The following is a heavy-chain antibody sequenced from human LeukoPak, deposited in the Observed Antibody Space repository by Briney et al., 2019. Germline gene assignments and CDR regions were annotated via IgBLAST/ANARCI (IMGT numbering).Heavy chain of an antibody. CDR2: ISSSGSST. Sequence: GGSLRLSCAASGFTFSNHAMSWVRQAPGKGLEWVSGISSSGSSTFFADHVKGRFTISRDNAKNSLYLQIDTLQAEDTAVYYCARRSPGSSSLFFYYMDVWGKGTTVTVSS. CDR1: GFTFSNHA. D-gene: IGHD1-26*01. V-gene: IGHV3-23*01. J-gene: IGHJ6*03. CDR3: ARRSPGSSSLFFYYMDV.